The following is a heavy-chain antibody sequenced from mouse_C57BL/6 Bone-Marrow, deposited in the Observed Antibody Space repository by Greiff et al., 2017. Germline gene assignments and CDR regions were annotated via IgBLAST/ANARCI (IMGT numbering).Heavy chain of an antibody. CDR1: GYTFTSYD. D-gene: IGHD1-2*01. Sequence: VHLVESGPELVKPGASVKLSCKASGYTFTSYDINWVKQRPGQGLEWIGWIYPRDGSTKYNEKFKGKATLTVDTSSSTAYMELHSLTSEDSAVYFCARYYGRGWGQGTTLTVSS. J-gene: IGHJ2*01. V-gene: IGHV1-85*01. CDR3: ARYYGRG. CDR2: IYPRDGST.